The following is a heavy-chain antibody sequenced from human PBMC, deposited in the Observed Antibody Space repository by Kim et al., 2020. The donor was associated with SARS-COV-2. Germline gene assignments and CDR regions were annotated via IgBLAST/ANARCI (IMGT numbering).Heavy chain of an antibody. Sequence: SETLSLTCAVYGGSFSGYYWSWIRQPPGKGLEWIGEINHSGSTNYNPSLKSRVTISVDTSKNQFSLKLSSVTAADTAVYYCARGRGSFDYWGQGTLVTVSS. D-gene: IGHD3-10*01. CDR3: ARGRGSFDY. V-gene: IGHV4-34*01. CDR2: INHSGST. CDR1: GGSFSGYY. J-gene: IGHJ4*02.